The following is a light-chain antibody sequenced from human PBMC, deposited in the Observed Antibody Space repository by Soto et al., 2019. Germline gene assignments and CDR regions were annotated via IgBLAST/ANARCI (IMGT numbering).Light chain of an antibody. J-gene: IGKJ1*01. CDR3: QQYGSSGT. Sequence: EIVLTQSPSTLSVATGERATLSFRASQSVGRNVAWYQQKPGQAPRLLIYGASNRATGIPDRFSGSGSGTDFTLTISRLEPEDSAVYYCQQYGSSGTFGQGTKVDIK. CDR2: GAS. V-gene: IGKV3-20*01. CDR1: QSVGRN.